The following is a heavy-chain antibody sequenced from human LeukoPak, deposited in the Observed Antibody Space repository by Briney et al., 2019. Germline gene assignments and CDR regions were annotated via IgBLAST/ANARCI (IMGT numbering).Heavy chain of an antibody. V-gene: IGHV3-23*01. CDR1: GFTFSSYA. J-gene: IGHJ3*02. D-gene: IGHD3-22*01. Sequence: GGSLRLSCAASGFTFSSYAMRWVRQAPGKRLEWVSAISGSGGSTYYADSVKGRFTISRDNSKNTLYLQMNSLRAEDTAVYYCARDSGYDAFDIWGQGTMVTVSS. CDR2: ISGSGGST. CDR3: ARDSGYDAFDI.